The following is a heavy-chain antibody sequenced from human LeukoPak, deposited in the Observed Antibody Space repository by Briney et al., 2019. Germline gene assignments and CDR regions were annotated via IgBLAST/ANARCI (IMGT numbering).Heavy chain of an antibody. Sequence: GSLRLSCAASGFTFSSYSMNWVRQAPGKGLEWVSSISSSSSYIYYADSVKGRFTISRDNAKNSLYLQMNSLRAEDTAVYYCAREEIYCSGGSCYYTNFDYWGQGTLVTVSS. J-gene: IGHJ4*02. CDR1: GFTFSSYS. CDR2: ISSSSSYI. D-gene: IGHD2-15*01. CDR3: AREEIYCSGGSCYYTNFDY. V-gene: IGHV3-21*01.